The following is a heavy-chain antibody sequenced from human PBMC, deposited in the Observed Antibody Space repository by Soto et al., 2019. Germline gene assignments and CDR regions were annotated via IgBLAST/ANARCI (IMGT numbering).Heavy chain of an antibody. D-gene: IGHD3-3*02. CDR3: ARHSLALRKNNWFDP. V-gene: IGHV4-39*01. CDR2: IFYLGSS. J-gene: IGHJ5*02. CDR1: GDSIISSDFY. Sequence: SETLSLTCTVSGDSIISSDFYWGWVRQPPGKGLEWIGSIFYLGSSYYNPSLKSRVTMSVDTSKSQFSLRLRFATAADTALYFCARHSLALRKNNWFDPWGQGIMVTVSS.